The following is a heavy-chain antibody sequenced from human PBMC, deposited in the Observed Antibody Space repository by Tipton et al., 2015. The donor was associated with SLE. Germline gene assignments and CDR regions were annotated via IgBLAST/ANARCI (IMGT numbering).Heavy chain of an antibody. J-gene: IGHJ4*02. CDR1: GYTFTSYD. CDR3: ARGLGTGTNPLTYFDY. Sequence: QFGAEVKKPGASVKGSCKASGYTFTSYDINWVRQATGQGLEWMGWMNPNSGNTGYAQKFQGRVTMTRNTSISTAYMELSSLRSEDTAVYYCARGLGTGTNPLTYFDYWGQGTLVTVSS. D-gene: IGHD1-7*01. V-gene: IGHV1-8*01. CDR2: MNPNSGNT.